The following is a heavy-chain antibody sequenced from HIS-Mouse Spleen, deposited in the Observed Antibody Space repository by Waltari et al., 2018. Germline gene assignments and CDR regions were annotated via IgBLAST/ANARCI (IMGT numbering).Heavy chain of an antibody. CDR3: ARDSTASAVTPYDAFDI. D-gene: IGHD4-17*01. Sequence: QVQLQESGPGLVKPSQTLSLTCTVSGGSISSGGYYWSWIRQHPGKGLEWIGDIYYSGSTYYTPSLKRRVTISVDTSKNQFSLKLSSVTAADTAVYYCARDSTASAVTPYDAFDIWGQGTMVTVSS. CDR2: IYYSGST. CDR1: GGSISSGGYY. J-gene: IGHJ3*02. V-gene: IGHV4-31*03.